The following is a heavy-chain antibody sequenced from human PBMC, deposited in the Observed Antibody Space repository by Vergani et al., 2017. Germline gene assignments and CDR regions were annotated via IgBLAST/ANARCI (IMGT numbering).Heavy chain of an antibody. CDR2: IYHSGST. CDR1: GYSISSGYY. V-gene: IGHV4-38-2*01. Sequence: QVQLQESGPGLVKPSETLSLTCAVSGYSISSGYYWGWIRQPPGKGLEWIGSIYHSGSTYYNPSLKSRVTISVDTSKNQFSLKLSSVTAADTAVYYCARGRAYYDYVWGSYRPTFDYWGQGTLVTVSS. CDR3: ARGRAYYDYVWGSYRPTFDY. J-gene: IGHJ4*02. D-gene: IGHD3-16*02.